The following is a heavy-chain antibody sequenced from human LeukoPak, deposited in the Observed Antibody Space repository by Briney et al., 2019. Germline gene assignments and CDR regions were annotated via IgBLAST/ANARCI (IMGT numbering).Heavy chain of an antibody. J-gene: IGHJ2*01. D-gene: IGHD3-22*01. V-gene: IGHV4-61*02. Sequence: SQTLSLTCTVSGGSISSGSYYWSWIRQPAGKGLEWIGRIYTSGSTNYNPSLKSRVTISVDTSKNQFSLKLSSVTAADTAVYYCARRAPWTMIVVVTPPGWYFDLWGRGTLVTVSS. CDR1: GGSISSGSYY. CDR2: IYTSGST. CDR3: ARRAPWTMIVVVTPPGWYFDL.